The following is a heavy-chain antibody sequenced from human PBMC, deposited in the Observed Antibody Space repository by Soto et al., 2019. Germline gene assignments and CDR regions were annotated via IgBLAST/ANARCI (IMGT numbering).Heavy chain of an antibody. CDR2: ISYDGSNK. J-gene: IGHJ6*02. CDR1: GFTFSSYA. CDR3: ARDMGESRSSWYVQDCYYYGMDV. V-gene: IGHV3-30-3*01. D-gene: IGHD6-13*01. Sequence: QVQLVESGGGVVQPGRSLRLSCASSGFTFSSYAMHWVRQAPGKGLEWVAVISYDGSNKYYAASVKGRFTISRDNSKNTMYLQMRSLRAEYKAVYYCARDMGESRSSWYVQDCYYYGMDVWGQGTTVTVSS.